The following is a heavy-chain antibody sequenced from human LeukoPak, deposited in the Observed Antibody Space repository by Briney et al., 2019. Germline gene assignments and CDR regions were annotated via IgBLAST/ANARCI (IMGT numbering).Heavy chain of an antibody. CDR3: ATTRTYYGDPHFDY. J-gene: IGHJ4*02. CDR2: INHRGST. V-gene: IGHV4-34*08. Sequence: KPGGSLRLSCAASGFTFSSYAMHWVRQAPGKGLEWIGEINHRGSTEYNPSLKSRVTISLDTSKNQFSLRLRSVTAADTAVYYCATTRTYYGDPHFDYWGQGTLVTVSS. CDR1: GFTFSSYA. D-gene: IGHD4-17*01.